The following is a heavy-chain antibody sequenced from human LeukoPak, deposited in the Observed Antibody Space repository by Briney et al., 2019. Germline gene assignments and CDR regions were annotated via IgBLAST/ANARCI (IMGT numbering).Heavy chain of an antibody. CDR2: INPNIGDA. J-gene: IGHJ5*01. CDR3: ARMALDGGDSIGFDS. D-gene: IGHD2-21*02. V-gene: IGHV1-2*02. Sequence: ASVKVSCKASGYAFTDYFIHWVRQAPGQGLEWMGWINPNIGDASYAQKFQDRVTMTRDRSINTAYMELSRLTSDDTAVYYCARMALDGGDSIGFDSWGQGTLVAVSS. CDR1: GYAFTDYF.